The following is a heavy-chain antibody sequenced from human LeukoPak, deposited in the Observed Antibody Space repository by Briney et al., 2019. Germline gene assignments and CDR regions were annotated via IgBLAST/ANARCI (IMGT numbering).Heavy chain of an antibody. CDR2: IIPILGIA. Sequence: GASVKVSCKASGGTFSSYAISWVRQAPGQGLEWMRRIIPILGIANYAQKFQGRVTITADKSTSTAYMELSSLRSEDTAVYYCASGRQEMATSYGMDVWGQGTTVTVSS. V-gene: IGHV1-69*04. J-gene: IGHJ6*02. D-gene: IGHD5-24*01. CDR3: ASGRQEMATSYGMDV. CDR1: GGTFSSYA.